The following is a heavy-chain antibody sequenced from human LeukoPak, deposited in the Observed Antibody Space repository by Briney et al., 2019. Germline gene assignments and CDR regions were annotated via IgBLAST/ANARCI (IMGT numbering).Heavy chain of an antibody. CDR3: ARRENDY. V-gene: IGHV1-2*06. Sequence: ASVKVSCKASGYTFTGYHMHWMRQAPGQGLEWMGRIDPNSGGTNYAQKFQGRVTMTRDTSISTAYLELSRLRSDDTAVYYCARRENDYWGQGTLVTVSS. CDR2: IDPNSGGT. J-gene: IGHJ4*02. CDR1: GYTFTGYH. D-gene: IGHD5-24*01.